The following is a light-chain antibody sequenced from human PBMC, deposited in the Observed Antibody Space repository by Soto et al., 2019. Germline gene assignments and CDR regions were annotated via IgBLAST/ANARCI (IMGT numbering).Light chain of an antibody. V-gene: IGLV2-14*01. CDR3: SSYTGSSTLV. J-gene: IGLJ1*01. CDR2: EVS. Sequence: QPVLTQPASVSGSPGQSITISCTGTSSDFGDYDYVSWYLQHPGKVPKLMIYEVSNRPSGVSNRFSGSKSGNTASLTISGLQAEDEADYYCSSYTGSSTLVFGTGTKVTVL. CDR1: SSDFGDYDY.